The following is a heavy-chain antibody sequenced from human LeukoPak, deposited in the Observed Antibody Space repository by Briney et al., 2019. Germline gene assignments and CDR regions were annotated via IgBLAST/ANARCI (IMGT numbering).Heavy chain of an antibody. CDR3: ARDDFWSGYSR. CDR2: IIPILGIA. J-gene: IGHJ4*02. Sequence: SVKVSXKASGGTFSSYTISWVRQAPGQGLEWMGRIIPILGIANYAQKFQGRVTITADKSTSTAYMELSSLRSEDTAVYYCARDDFWSGYSRWGQGTLVTVSS. CDR1: GGTFSSYT. V-gene: IGHV1-69*04. D-gene: IGHD3-3*01.